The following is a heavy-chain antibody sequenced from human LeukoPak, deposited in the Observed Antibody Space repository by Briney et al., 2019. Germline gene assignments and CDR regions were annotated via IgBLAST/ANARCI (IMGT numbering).Heavy chain of an antibody. J-gene: IGHJ6*02. Sequence: ASVKVSCKASGYTLTGYYMHWVRQAPGQGLEWMGWINPNSGGTNYAQKFQGRVTMTRDTSISTAYMELSRLRSDDTAVYYCARDGSERKYYYYYGMDVWGQGTTVTVSS. D-gene: IGHD6-25*01. CDR2: INPNSGGT. V-gene: IGHV1-2*02. CDR1: GYTLTGYY. CDR3: ARDGSERKYYYYYGMDV.